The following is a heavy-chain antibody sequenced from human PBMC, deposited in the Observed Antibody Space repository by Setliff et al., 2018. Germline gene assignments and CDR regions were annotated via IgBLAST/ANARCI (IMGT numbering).Heavy chain of an antibody. D-gene: IGHD3-22*01. CDR1: GGTFSSYA. V-gene: IGHV1-69*10. J-gene: IGHJ6*03. CDR2: IIPILGIA. CDR3: ASSYDSSGYYASTYYYYYYMDV. Sequence: SVKVSCKASGGTFSSYAISWVRQAPGQGLEWMGGIIPILGIANYAQKFQGRVTITTDESTSTAYMELSSLRSEDTAVYYCASSYDSSGYYASTYYYYYYMDVWGKGTTVTV.